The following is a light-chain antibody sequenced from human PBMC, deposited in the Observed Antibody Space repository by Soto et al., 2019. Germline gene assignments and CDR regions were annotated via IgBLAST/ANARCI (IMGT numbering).Light chain of an antibody. CDR1: QGVASNY. CDR3: QQTYSTPPT. V-gene: IGKV3-20*01. CDR2: TAS. J-gene: IGKJ1*01. Sequence: EIVLTQSPGTLSLSPGERATLSCRSSQGVASNYLAWYQQKPGRAPRLLIYTASSRATGVPDRFSGSGSGTDFTLTISSLQPEDFATYYCQQTYSTPPTFGQGTKVDIK.